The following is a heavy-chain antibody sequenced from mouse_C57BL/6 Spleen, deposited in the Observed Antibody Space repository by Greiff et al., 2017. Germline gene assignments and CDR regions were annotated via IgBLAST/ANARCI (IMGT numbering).Heavy chain of an antibody. CDR2: INYDGSST. V-gene: IGHV5-16*01. CDR3: ARGKGYGNPAWFAY. D-gene: IGHD2-1*01. J-gene: IGHJ3*01. CDR1: GFTFSDYY. Sequence: DVKLVESEGGLVQPGSSMKLSCTASGFTFSDYYMAWVRQVPEKGLEWVANINYDGSSTYYLDSLKSRFIISRDNAKNILYLQMSSLKSEDTATYYCARGKGYGNPAWFAYWGQGTLVTVSA.